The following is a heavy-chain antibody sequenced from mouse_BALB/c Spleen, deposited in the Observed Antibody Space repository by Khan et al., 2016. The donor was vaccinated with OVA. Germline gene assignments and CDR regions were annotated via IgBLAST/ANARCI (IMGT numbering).Heavy chain of an antibody. Sequence: VQLKQSGPELVKPGASVKVSCKASGYSFTDYNMFWVKQSHGKGLEWIGYIDPSNGGTSYNQKFRGKATLTVDKSSSTAFMHLSSLTSEDSAVFYCARTDYYGSSYYFDYWGQGTTLTVSS. D-gene: IGHD1-1*01. CDR3: ARTDYYGSSYYFDY. J-gene: IGHJ2*01. V-gene: IGHV1S135*01. CDR2: IDPSNGGT. CDR1: GYSFTDYN.